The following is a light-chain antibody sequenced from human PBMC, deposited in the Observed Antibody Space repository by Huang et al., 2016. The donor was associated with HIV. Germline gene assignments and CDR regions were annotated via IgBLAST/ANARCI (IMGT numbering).Light chain of an antibody. CDR3: QQYYDIPLT. J-gene: IGKJ4*01. CDR1: QTVLFSSKNKNY. V-gene: IGKV4-1*01. CDR2: WAA. Sequence: DIVMTQSTESLALSLGERATINCTSSQTVLFSSKNKNYLNWYQQKPGQPPNLLIYWAATRESGVPDRFSGSGSGTDFTLTISSLQAEDVAVYYCQQYYDIPLTFGGGTKVEIK.